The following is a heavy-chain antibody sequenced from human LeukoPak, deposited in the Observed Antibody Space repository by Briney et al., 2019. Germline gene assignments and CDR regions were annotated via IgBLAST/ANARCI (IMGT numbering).Heavy chain of an antibody. Sequence: GGSLRLCCAASGFTFSSYSMNWVRQAPGKGLEWVSAISGSGGSTYYADSVKGRFTISRDNSKNTLCLQMNSLRAEDTAVYYCAKGQKDGDAFDIWGQGTMVTVSS. V-gene: IGHV3-23*01. CDR1: GFTFSSYS. CDR3: AKGQKDGDAFDI. J-gene: IGHJ3*02. CDR2: ISGSGGST.